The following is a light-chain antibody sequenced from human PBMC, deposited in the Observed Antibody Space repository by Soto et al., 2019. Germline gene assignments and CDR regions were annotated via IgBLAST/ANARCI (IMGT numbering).Light chain of an antibody. J-gene: IGKJ2*02. V-gene: IGKV1-33*01. CDR1: QDISNY. CDR2: DAS. CDR3: QQYDSLPRT. Sequence: DIPMTQSPSSLSASVGDRVTITCQASQDISNYLIWYQQKPGKAPKLLIYDASNLETGVPSRFSESASGTDFTFTISSLQPEDIASYYCQQYDSLPRTFGQGTKLELK.